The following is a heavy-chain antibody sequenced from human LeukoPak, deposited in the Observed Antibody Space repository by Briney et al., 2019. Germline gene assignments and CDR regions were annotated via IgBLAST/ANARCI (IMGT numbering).Heavy chain of an antibody. D-gene: IGHD3-22*01. CDR3: ARSNYDSSGYYQQSLDY. CDR2: INPNGGGT. Sequence: GASVKVSCKASEYTFTGYYMHWVRQAPGQGLEWMGWINPNGGGTKYAQKFQGRVTMTRDTSISTVYMELSRLRSDDTAMYYCARSNYDSSGYYQQSLDYWGQGTLVTVSS. V-gene: IGHV1-2*02. CDR1: EYTFTGYY. J-gene: IGHJ4*02.